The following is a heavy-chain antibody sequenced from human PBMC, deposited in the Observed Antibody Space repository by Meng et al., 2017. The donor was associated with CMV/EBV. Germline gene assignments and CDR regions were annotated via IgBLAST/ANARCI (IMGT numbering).Heavy chain of an antibody. D-gene: IGHD3-22*01. CDR2: IWYDGSNK. Sequence: GESLKISCAASGFTFSSYGMHWVRQAPGKGLEWAAVIWYDGSNKYYADSVKGRFTISRDNSKNTLYLQMNSLRAEDTAVYYCAKELVTYYYDSSGWDYWGQGTLVTVSS. CDR3: AKELVTYYYDSSGWDY. V-gene: IGHV3-33*06. J-gene: IGHJ4*02. CDR1: GFTFSSYG.